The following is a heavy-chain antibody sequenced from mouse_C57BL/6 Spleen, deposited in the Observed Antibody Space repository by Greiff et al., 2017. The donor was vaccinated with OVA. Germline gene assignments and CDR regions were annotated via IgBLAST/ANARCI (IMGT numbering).Heavy chain of an antibody. CDR3: ARSDYVYYYAMDY. V-gene: IGHV1-52*01. Sequence: QVQLKQPGAELVRPGSSVKLSCKASGYTFTSYWMHWVKQRPIQGLEWIGNIDPSDSETHYNQKFKDKATLTVDKSSSTAYMQLSSLTSEDSAVYYCARSDYVYYYAMDYWGQGTSVTVSS. D-gene: IGHD1-1*01. CDR2: IDPSDSET. CDR1: GYTFTSYW. J-gene: IGHJ4*01.